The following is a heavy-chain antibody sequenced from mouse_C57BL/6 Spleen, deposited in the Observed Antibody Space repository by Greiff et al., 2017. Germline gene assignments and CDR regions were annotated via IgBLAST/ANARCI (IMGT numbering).Heavy chain of an antibody. J-gene: IGHJ2*01. CDR2: IYPGSGNT. V-gene: IGHV1-76*01. CDR3: AREPPRGY. CDR1: GYTFTDYY. Sequence: VQLVESGAELVRPGASVKLSCKASGYTFTDYYINWVKQRPGQGLEWIARIYPGSGNTYYNEKFKGKATLTAEKSSSTAYMQLSSLTSEDSAVYFCAREPPRGYWGQGTTLTVSS.